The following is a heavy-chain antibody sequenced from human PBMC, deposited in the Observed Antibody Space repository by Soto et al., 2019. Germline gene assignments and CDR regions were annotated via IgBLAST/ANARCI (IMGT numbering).Heavy chain of an antibody. CDR1: GGTFSSYA. D-gene: IGHD6-6*01. V-gene: IGHV1-69*13. CDR2: IIPIFGTA. J-gene: IGHJ5*02. CDR3: ARDVTDSSSSYWFDP. Sequence: SVKVSCKASGGTFSSYAISWVRQAPGQGLEWMGGIIPIFGTANYAQKFQGRVTITADESTSTAYMELSSLRSEDTAVYYCARDVTDSSSSYWFDPWGQGTLVTSPQ.